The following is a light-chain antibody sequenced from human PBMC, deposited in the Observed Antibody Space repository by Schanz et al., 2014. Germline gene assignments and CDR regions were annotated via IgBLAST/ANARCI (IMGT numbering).Light chain of an antibody. CDR2: DVT. J-gene: IGLJ3*02. CDR3: SSYTSSSTYVL. Sequence: QSALTQPRSVSGSPGQSVTISCTGTSSDVGGYNYVSWYKQLPGKAPKLMISDVTKRPSGVPDRFSGSKSGNTASLTISGLQAEDEADYYCSSYTSSSTYVLFGGGTKVTVL. CDR1: SSDVGGYNY. V-gene: IGLV2-11*01.